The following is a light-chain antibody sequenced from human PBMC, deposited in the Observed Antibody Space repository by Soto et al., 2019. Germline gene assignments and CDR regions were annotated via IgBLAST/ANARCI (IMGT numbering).Light chain of an antibody. V-gene: IGLV8-61*01. CDR3: QTFDSSLTISWV. CDR2: NTN. CDR1: SDSVSASHF. J-gene: IGLJ3*02. Sequence: QAVVTQEPSFSVSPGGTVTLTCGLSSDSVSASHFPSWYQQTPGQAPRTLIYNTNTRSSGVPDRFSGSILGNRAALTITGAQADDESDYYCQTFDSSLTISWVFGGGTKLTVL.